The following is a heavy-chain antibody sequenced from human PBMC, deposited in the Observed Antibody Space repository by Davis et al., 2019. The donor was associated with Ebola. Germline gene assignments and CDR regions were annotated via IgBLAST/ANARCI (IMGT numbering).Heavy chain of an antibody. V-gene: IGHV5-51*01. CDR3: ARHGYSSANWFDP. J-gene: IGHJ5*02. CDR1: GYSFTNYW. Sequence: GESLKISCKTSGYSFTNYWIGWVRQMPGKGLEWMGIIYPGDSDTRYSPSFQGQVTISADKSISTAYLQWSSLKASDTAMYYCARHGYSSANWFDPWGQGTLVTVSS. CDR2: IYPGDSDT. D-gene: IGHD5-18*01.